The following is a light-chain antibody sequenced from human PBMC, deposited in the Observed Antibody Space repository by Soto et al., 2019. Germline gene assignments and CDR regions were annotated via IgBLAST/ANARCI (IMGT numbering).Light chain of an antibody. J-gene: IGLJ3*02. V-gene: IGLV2-14*01. CDR2: EVS. CDR1: SSDVGGYNY. CDR3: SSYTSSTTRV. Sequence: QSALTQPASVSGSPGQSITISCTGTSSDVGGYNYVSWYQQHPGKAPKLIVYEVSNRPSGVSNRFSGSKSGNTASLTISGLQAEDDADYYCSSYTSSTTRVFGGGTKRTVL.